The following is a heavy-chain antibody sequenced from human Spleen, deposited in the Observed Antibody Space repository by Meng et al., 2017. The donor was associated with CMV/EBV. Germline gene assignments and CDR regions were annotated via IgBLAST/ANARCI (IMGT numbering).Heavy chain of an antibody. CDR1: GFNFKIYG. Sequence: GESLKISCATSGFNFKIYGMHWVRQLPGKGLEWVAFIRYDEKTKYYADSVKGRFTISRDNSKNTLYLQMNSLRAEDTAVYYCAKDTTSWYSDAFDIWGQGTMVTVSS. D-gene: IGHD6-13*01. CDR2: IRYDEKTK. J-gene: IGHJ3*02. V-gene: IGHV3-30*02. CDR3: AKDTTSWYSDAFDI.